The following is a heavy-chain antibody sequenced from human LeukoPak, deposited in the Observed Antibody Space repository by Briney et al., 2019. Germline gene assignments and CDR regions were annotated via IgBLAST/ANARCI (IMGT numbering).Heavy chain of an antibody. V-gene: IGHV4-39*01. CDR1: GGSISSSYYY. D-gene: IGHD6-13*01. J-gene: IGHJ4*02. Sequence: SETLSLTCTVSGGSISSSYYYWGWIRQPPGKGLEWIGSVYDSGSTHYNPSLKSRITISVDTSKNQFSLKLSSVTAADTAVYYCAYGSSPDYFDYWGQGTLVTVSS. CDR3: AYGSSPDYFDY. CDR2: VYDSGST.